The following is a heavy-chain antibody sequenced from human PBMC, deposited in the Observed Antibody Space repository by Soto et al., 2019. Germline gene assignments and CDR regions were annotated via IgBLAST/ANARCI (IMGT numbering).Heavy chain of an antibody. CDR3: AREIAAAGTGTLSPFDY. D-gene: IGHD6-13*01. CDR1: GYTFTSYG. CDR2: ISAYNGNT. J-gene: IGHJ4*02. V-gene: IGHV1-18*01. Sequence: QVQLVQSGAEVKKPGASVKVSCKASGYTFTSYGISWVRQAPGQGLEWMGWISAYNGNTNYAQKLQGRVTMTTDTSTSTAYMELRSLRSDDTAVYYCAREIAAAGTGTLSPFDYWGQGTLVTVSS.